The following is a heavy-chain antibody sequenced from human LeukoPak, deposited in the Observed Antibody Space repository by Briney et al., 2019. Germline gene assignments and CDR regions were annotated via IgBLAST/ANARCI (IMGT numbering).Heavy chain of an antibody. CDR2: ISLYNPKT. Sequence: GAXVKVSCKASGYTFTSYAVSWVRQAPGQGVEWMGWISLYNPKTNYAQKFQGRVTMTTDTSKRRAYMEVRRLRSDDTAVYYCARLGVAGDPSSAEYFQHWGQGTLLTVSS. CDR1: GYTFTSYA. D-gene: IGHD6-19*01. CDR3: ARLGVAGDPSSAEYFQH. V-gene: IGHV1-18*01. J-gene: IGHJ1*01.